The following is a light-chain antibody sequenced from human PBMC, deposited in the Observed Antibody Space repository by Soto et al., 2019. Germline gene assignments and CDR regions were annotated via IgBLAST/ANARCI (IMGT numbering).Light chain of an antibody. CDR2: DAS. CDR3: QQRHMWPIT. Sequence: EVVMTQSPATLSVSPGERATLSCRASQSVSSYLAWYQQKPGQAPRLLIYDASNRATGIPPRFSGSGSGTDFTLTISSLEPEDSAVYYCQQRHMWPITFGQGTRLAIK. J-gene: IGKJ5*01. CDR1: QSVSSY. V-gene: IGKV3-11*01.